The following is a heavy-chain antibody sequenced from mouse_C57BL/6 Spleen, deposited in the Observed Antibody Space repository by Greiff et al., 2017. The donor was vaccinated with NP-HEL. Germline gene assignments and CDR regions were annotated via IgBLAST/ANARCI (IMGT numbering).Heavy chain of an antibody. V-gene: IGHV1-82*01. J-gene: IGHJ2*01. Sequence: VQLQESGPELVKPGASVKISCKASGYAFSSSWMNWVKQRPGKGLEWIGRIYPGDGDTNYNGKFKGKATLTADKSSSTAYMQLSSLTSEDSAVYFGASPAGDSSVDYWGQGTTLTVSS. CDR2: IYPGDGDT. CDR3: ASPAGDSSVDY. D-gene: IGHD3-2*02. CDR1: GYAFSSSW.